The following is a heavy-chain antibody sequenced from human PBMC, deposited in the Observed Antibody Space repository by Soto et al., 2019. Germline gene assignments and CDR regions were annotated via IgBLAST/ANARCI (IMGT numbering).Heavy chain of an antibody. V-gene: IGHV3-33*01. D-gene: IGHD3-16*01. CDR1: GFTFSSYG. J-gene: IGHJ6*02. Sequence: GGSLRLSCAASGFTFSSYGMHWVRQAPGKGLEWVAVIWYDGSNKYYVDSVKGRFTISRDNSKNTLYLQMNSLRAEDTAVYYCAIVFQPLLGWGEPFYYYCGRDVGGQGTTVTVPS. CDR3: AIVFQPLLGWGEPFYYYCGRDV. CDR2: IWYDGSNK.